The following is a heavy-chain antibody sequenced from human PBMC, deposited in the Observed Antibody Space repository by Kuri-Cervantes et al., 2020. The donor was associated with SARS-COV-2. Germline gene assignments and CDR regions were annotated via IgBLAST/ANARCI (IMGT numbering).Heavy chain of an antibody. CDR3: PRDPRGWLQHNPYWYFDL. D-gene: IGHD5-24*01. V-gene: IGHV4-59*01. J-gene: IGHJ2*01. Sequence: GSLRLSCTVSGGSISSYYWSWIRQPPGKGLEWIGYIYYSGSTNYNPSLKSRVTISVDTSKNQFSLKLSSVTAADTAVYYCPRDPRGWLQHNPYWYFDLWGRGTLVTVSS. CDR1: GGSISSYY. CDR2: IYYSGST.